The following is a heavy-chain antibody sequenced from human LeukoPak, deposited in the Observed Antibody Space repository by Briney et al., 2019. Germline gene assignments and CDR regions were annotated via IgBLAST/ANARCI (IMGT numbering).Heavy chain of an antibody. Sequence: GGSLRLSCAASGFTFSSYWMHWVRQAPGEGLVWVSRINSDGSSTSYADSVKGRFTISRDNAKNTLYLQMNSLGAEDTAVYYCTGPLVATDWFDPWGQGTLVTVSS. J-gene: IGHJ5*02. CDR1: GFTFSSYW. V-gene: IGHV3-74*01. CDR2: INSDGSST. CDR3: TGPLVATDWFDP. D-gene: IGHD5-12*01.